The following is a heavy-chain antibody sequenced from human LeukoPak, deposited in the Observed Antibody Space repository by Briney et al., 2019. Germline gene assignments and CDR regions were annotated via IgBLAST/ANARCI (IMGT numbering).Heavy chain of an antibody. D-gene: IGHD2-2*01. J-gene: IGHJ4*02. Sequence: GGSLRLSCAASGFTVSSNYMSWVRQAPGKGLEWVSGISGSGDSTYYVDSVKGRFTISRDNSKSTLYLHMNSLRAEDTAIYYCAKQRSEVPVAASNYWGQGTLVTVSS. V-gene: IGHV3-23*01. CDR1: GFTVSSNY. CDR2: ISGSGDST. CDR3: AKQRSEVPVAASNY.